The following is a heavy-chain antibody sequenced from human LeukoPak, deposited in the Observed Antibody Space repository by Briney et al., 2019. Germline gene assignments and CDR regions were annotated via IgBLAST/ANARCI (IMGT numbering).Heavy chain of an antibody. CDR2: IYYSGST. V-gene: IGHV4-59*08. J-gene: IGHJ4*02. D-gene: IGHD2-15*01. CDR1: GGSISSYY. Sequence: SETLSLTCTVSGGSISSYYWSWIRQPPGKGLEWIGYIYYSGSTNYNPSLKSRVTISVDTSKNQFPLKLSSVTAADTAVYYCARHHLGRGYYFDYWGQGTLVTVSS. CDR3: ARHHLGRGYYFDY.